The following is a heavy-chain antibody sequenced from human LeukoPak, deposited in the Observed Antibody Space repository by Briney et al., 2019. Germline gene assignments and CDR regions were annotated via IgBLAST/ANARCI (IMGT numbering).Heavy chain of an antibody. Sequence: SETLSLTCTVSGGSISSYYWSWIRQPPGKGLEYIGDIYYRGSTNYNPSFKSRVTMSLEMSKNQFSLKLSSVTAADTAVYYCARHIAARLASGYYYYMDVWGKGTTVTVSS. CDR2: IYYRGST. CDR1: GGSISSYY. V-gene: IGHV4-59*01. CDR3: ARHIAARLASGYYYYMDV. J-gene: IGHJ6*03. D-gene: IGHD6-6*01.